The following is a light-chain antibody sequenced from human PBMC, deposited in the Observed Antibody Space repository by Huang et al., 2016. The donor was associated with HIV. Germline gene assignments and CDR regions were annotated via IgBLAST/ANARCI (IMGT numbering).Light chain of an antibody. CDR3: QQYKSYWT. CDR1: QTINSC. V-gene: IGKV1-5*03. J-gene: IGKJ1*01. Sequence: VQMTQSPSILSASVGDRVNIPCRASQTINSCLAWSQQKPGKAPNLLIYKSSTSESGVPSRFSGSGSGTEFTLTISSLQPDDIATYYCQQYKSYWTFGQGTKVEIK. CDR2: KSS.